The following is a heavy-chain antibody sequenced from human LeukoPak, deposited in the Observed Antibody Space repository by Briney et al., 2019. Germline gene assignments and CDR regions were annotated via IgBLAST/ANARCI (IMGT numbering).Heavy chain of an antibody. CDR2: IIPIFGTA. CDR1: GGTFSSYA. CDR3: ASLVVVTAHNWFDP. J-gene: IGHJ5*02. D-gene: IGHD2-21*02. Sequence: ASVKVSCKASGGTFSSYAISWVRQAPGQGLEWMGGIIPIFGTANYAQKFQGRVTITADESASTAYMELSSLRSEDTAVYYCASLVVVTAHNWFDPWGQGTLVTVSS. V-gene: IGHV1-69*13.